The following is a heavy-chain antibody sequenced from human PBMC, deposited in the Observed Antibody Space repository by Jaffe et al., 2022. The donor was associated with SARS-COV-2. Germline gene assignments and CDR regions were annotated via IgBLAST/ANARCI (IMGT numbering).Heavy chain of an antibody. J-gene: IGHJ6*02. CDR2: ISGSGGST. D-gene: IGHD3-9*01. CDR3: AKDMAEGGRYFDWFPRMDV. V-gene: IGHV3-23*01. Sequence: EVQLLESGGGLVQPGGSLRLSCAASGFTFSSYAMSWVRQAPGKGLEWVSAISGSGGSTYYADSVKGRFTISRDNSKNTLYLQMNSLRAEDTAVYYCAKDMAEGGRYFDWFPRMDVWGQGTTVTVSS. CDR1: GFTFSSYA.